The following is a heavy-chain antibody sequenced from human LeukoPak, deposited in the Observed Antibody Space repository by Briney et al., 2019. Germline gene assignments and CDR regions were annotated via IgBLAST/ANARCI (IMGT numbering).Heavy chain of an antibody. J-gene: IGHJ4*02. V-gene: IGHV4-39*07. D-gene: IGHD4-17*01. CDR1: GVSISSSNSY. Sequence: PSETLSLTCTVSGVSISSSNSYWGWIRQPPGKGLEWIGSIYYSGNTDYNPSLKSRVTISVDTSKNKFSLKLSSVTAADTAVYYCARDLYGDDYFDYWGQGTLVTVSS. CDR3: ARDLYGDDYFDY. CDR2: IYYSGNT.